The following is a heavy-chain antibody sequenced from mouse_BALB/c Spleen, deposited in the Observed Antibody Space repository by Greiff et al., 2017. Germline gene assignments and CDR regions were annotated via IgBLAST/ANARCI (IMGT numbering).Heavy chain of an antibody. Sequence: QVQLKQSGPELEKPGASVKISCKGSGYTFTDYAMHWVKQSHAKSLEWIGVISTYYGDASYNQKFKGKATMTVDKSSSTAYMELARLTSEDSAIYYCARSPSYYYGSSSDWYFDVWGAGTTVTVSS. D-gene: IGHD1-1*01. CDR1: GYTFTDYA. V-gene: IGHV1-67*01. J-gene: IGHJ1*01. CDR3: ARSPSYYYGSSSDWYFDV. CDR2: ISTYYGDA.